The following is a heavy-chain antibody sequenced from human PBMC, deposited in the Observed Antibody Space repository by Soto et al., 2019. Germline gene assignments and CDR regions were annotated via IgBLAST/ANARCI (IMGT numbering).Heavy chain of an antibody. CDR2: ISTYNGDT. Sequence: SVKVSCKAAGYTFTSYGFSWVRQAPGQGLEWMGWISTYNGDTHYAQNLQGRVTMTTDTSTSTAYMELRSLRSDDTAVYYCARSNGIAAAGPPFDYWGQGTLVTVSS. D-gene: IGHD6-13*01. J-gene: IGHJ4*02. CDR3: ARSNGIAAAGPPFDY. V-gene: IGHV1-18*01. CDR1: GYTFTSYG.